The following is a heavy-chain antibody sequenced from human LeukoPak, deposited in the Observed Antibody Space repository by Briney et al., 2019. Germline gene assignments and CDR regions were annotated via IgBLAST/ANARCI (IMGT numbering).Heavy chain of an antibody. CDR1: GXTFSSYA. V-gene: IGHV3-23*01. CDR2: ISGSGGST. J-gene: IGHJ3*02. Sequence: PGGSLRLPCAASGXTFSSYAMSWVRQAPGKGLEWVSAISGSGGSTYYADSVKGRFTISRDNSKNTLYLQMNSLRAEDTAVYYCAKDLRGSGWLDAFDIWGQGTMVTVSS. D-gene: IGHD6-19*01. CDR3: AKDLRGSGWLDAFDI.